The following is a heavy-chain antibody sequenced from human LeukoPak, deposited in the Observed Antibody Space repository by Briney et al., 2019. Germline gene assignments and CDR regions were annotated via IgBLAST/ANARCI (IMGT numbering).Heavy chain of an antibody. J-gene: IGHJ6*02. V-gene: IGHV3-7*03. CDR1: GFPFSSYW. D-gene: IGHD3-16*01. CDR3: ARGGGLDV. CDR2: INHNGNVN. Sequence: GGSLRLSCVASGFPFSSYWMTWVRQAPGRGLEWVASINHNGNVNYYVDSVKGRFTISRDNAKNSLYLQMSNLRAEDTAVYFCARGGGLDVWGQGATVTVSS.